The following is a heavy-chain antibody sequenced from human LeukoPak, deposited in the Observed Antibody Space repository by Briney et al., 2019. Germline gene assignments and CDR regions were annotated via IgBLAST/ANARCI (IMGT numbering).Heavy chain of an antibody. V-gene: IGHV1-69*04. D-gene: IGHD3-22*01. J-gene: IGHJ3*02. CDR2: IIPIFGIA. Sequence: GASVKVSCKASGGTFSSYAISWVRQAPGQGLEWMGRIIPIFGIANYAQKFQGRVTITADKSTSTAYMELSSLRSEDTAVYYCARAYYYDSSGYSDAFDIWAKGQWSPSLQ. CDR1: GGTFSSYA. CDR3: ARAYYYDSSGYSDAFDI.